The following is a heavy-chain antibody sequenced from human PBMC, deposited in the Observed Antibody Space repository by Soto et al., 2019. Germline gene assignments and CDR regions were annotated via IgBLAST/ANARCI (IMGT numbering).Heavy chain of an antibody. Sequence: GASVKVSCKAAGYTFTSYGISWVRQAPGQGLEWMGWISAYNGNTNYAQKLQGRVTMTTDTSTSTAYMELRSLRSDDTAVYYCASTKLGYCSSTSCYRSRYYYYYGMDVWGQGTTVTVSS. CDR1: GYTFTSYG. D-gene: IGHD2-2*02. V-gene: IGHV1-18*01. J-gene: IGHJ6*02. CDR3: ASTKLGYCSSTSCYRSRYYYYYGMDV. CDR2: ISAYNGNT.